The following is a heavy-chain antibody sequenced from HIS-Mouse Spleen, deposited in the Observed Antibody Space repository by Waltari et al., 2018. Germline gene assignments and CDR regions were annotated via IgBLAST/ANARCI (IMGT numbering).Heavy chain of an antibody. V-gene: IGHV3-30*18. CDR1: GVTFSSSG. CDR2: ISYDGSNK. D-gene: IGHD6-19*01. J-gene: IGHJ4*02. CDR3: AKASSGWLDY. Sequence: QVQLVESGGGVVQPGRSLRLSRAASGVTFSSSGMHWVRQAAGKGLEWVAVISYDGSNKYYADSVKGRFTISRDNSKNTLYLQMNSLRAEDTAVYYCAKASSGWLDYWGQGTLVTVSS.